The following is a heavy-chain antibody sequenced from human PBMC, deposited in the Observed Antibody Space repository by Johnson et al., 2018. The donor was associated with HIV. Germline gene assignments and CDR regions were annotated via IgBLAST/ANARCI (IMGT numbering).Heavy chain of an antibody. CDR3: ARASDAFDI. V-gene: IGHV3-33*08. J-gene: IGHJ3*02. CDR2: IWYDGSNK. Sequence: QVQLVESGGGLIQPGGSLRLSCAASGFTVSSNYMTWVRQAPGKGLEWVAVIWYDGSNKYYADSVKGRFTISRDNSKNTLYLQMNSLRAEDTAVYYCARASDAFDIWGQGTMVTVSS. CDR1: GFTVSSNY.